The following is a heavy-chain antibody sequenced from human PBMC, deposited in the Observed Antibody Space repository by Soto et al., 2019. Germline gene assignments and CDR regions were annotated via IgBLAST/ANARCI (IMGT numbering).Heavy chain of an antibody. CDR1: GGSISSSNW. Sequence: QVQLQESGPGLVKPSGTLSLTCAVSGGSISSSNWWSWVRQPPGKGLEWIGEIYHSGSTNYNPSLKSRVTISVDKSKNRFSLKLSSVTAADTAVYYCARDLGYCSSTSCYEGDYWGQGTLVTVSS. D-gene: IGHD2-2*01. J-gene: IGHJ4*02. CDR2: IYHSGST. V-gene: IGHV4-4*02. CDR3: ARDLGYCSSTSCYEGDY.